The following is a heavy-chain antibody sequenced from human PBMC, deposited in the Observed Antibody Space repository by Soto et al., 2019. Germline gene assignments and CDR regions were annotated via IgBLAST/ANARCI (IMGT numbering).Heavy chain of an antibody. CDR1: GGSISSYY. CDR2: IYYSGST. Sequence: ETLSLTCTVSGGSISSYYWSWIRQPPGKGLEWIGYIYYSGSTNYNPSLKSRVTISVDTSKNQFPLKLSSVTAADTAVYYCARDRGYSYGTDYWGQGTLVTVSS. V-gene: IGHV4-59*01. CDR3: ARDRGYSYGTDY. J-gene: IGHJ4*02. D-gene: IGHD5-18*01.